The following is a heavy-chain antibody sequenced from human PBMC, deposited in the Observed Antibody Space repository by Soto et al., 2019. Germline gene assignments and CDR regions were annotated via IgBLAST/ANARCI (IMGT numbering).Heavy chain of an antibody. CDR1: GFTFRSYS. V-gene: IGHV3-21*01. CDR3: ARDLYSSSARYFDY. J-gene: IGHJ4*02. Sequence: EVQLVESGGGLVKPGGSLRLSCAASGFTFRSYSMNWVRQAPGKGLEWVSSISSSSSYIYYADSVKGRFTISRDNAKNSLYLQMNSLRAEDTAVYYCARDLYSSSARYFDYWGQGTLVTVSS. D-gene: IGHD6-6*01. CDR2: ISSSSSYI.